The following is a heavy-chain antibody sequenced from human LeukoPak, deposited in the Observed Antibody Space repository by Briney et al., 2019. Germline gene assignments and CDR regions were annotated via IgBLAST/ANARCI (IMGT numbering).Heavy chain of an antibody. D-gene: IGHD4-17*01. Sequence: PSETLSLTCTVSGGSISSYYWTWIRQPPGKGLEWIGYIYYSGSTNYNPSLKSRVTISVDTSKNQFSLKLSSVTAADTAVYYCARDQFGDLRLWGQGTLVTVSS. V-gene: IGHV4-59*12. J-gene: IGHJ4*02. CDR3: ARDQFGDLRL. CDR1: GGSISSYY. CDR2: IYYSGST.